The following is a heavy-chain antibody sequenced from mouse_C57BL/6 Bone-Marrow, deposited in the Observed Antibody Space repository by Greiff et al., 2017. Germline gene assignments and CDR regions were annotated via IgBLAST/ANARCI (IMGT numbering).Heavy chain of an antibody. CDR3: ARDSYYFYWYFDV. J-gene: IGHJ1*03. Sequence: EVKLVESGGGLVKPGGSLKLSCAASGFTFSDYGMHWVRQAPEKGLEWVAYISSGSSTIYYADTVKGRFTISRDNAKNTLFLQMTSLRSEDTAMYYGARDSYYFYWYFDVWGTGTTVTVSS. D-gene: IGHD2-12*01. CDR1: GFTFSDYG. CDR2: ISSGSSTI. V-gene: IGHV5-17*01.